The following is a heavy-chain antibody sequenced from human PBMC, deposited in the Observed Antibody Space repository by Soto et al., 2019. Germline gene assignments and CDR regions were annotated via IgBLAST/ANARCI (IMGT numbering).Heavy chain of an antibody. J-gene: IGHJ4*02. D-gene: IGHD6-19*01. CDR2: MYHSGST. CDR1: GGSISSGGYS. CDR3: ARRSGWLYFDY. Sequence: TLSLTCAVSGGSISSGGYSWSWIRQPPGKGLEWIGYMYHSGSTYYNPSLKSRVTISVDTSKNQFSLKLSSVTAADTALYYCARRSGWLYFDYWGQGSLVTVS. V-gene: IGHV4-30-2*05.